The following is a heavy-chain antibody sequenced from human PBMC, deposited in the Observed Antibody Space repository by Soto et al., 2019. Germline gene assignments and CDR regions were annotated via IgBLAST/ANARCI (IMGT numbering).Heavy chain of an antibody. CDR3: ARGGPDPYYYYYMDV. Sequence: ASVKVSCKASGYTFTSYDINWVRQATGQGLEWMGWMNPNSGNTGYAQKFQGRVTMTRNTSISTAYMELSSLRSEDTAVYYCARGGPDPYYYYYMDVWGKGTTVTVSS. CDR1: GYTFTSYD. J-gene: IGHJ6*03. CDR2: MNPNSGNT. V-gene: IGHV1-8*01.